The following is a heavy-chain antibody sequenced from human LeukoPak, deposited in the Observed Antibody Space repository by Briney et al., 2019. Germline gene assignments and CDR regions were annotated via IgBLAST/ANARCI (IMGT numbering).Heavy chain of an antibody. D-gene: IGHD1-26*01. J-gene: IGHJ3*02. V-gene: IGHV1-8*03. CDR1: GNTFTSYD. CDR2: MNPNSGNT. Sequence: VASVKVSCKASGNTFTSYDINWVRQATGQGLEWMGWMNPNSGNTGYAQKFQGRVTITRNTSISTAYMELSSLRSEDTAVYYCARGGRWELPRPYAFDIWGQGTMVTVSS. CDR3: ARGGRWELPRPYAFDI.